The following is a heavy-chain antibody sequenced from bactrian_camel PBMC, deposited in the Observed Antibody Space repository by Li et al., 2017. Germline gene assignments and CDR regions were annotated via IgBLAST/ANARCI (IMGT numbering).Heavy chain of an antibody. D-gene: IGHD2*01. CDR1: GSIFSMCA. CDR2: ITSDGTT. Sequence: HVQLVESGGGSVQAGGSLTLSCTSSGSIFSMCAMAWYRQAPGMERELVGSITSDGTTTYTDSVKGRFTSSRDNAKNTLYQQMNSLKTEDTAVYYCATRYSCSGGYCFLPRADFGYWGQGTQVTVS. V-gene: IGHV3S53*01. J-gene: IGHJ6*01. CDR3: ATRYSCSGGYCFLPRADFGY.